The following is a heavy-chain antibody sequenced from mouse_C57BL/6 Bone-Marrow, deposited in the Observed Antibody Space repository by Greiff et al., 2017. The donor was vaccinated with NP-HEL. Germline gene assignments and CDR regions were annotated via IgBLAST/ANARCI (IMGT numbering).Heavy chain of an antibody. D-gene: IGHD2-12*01. J-gene: IGHJ2*01. Sequence: VKLQQSGAELARPGASVKLSCKASGYTFTSYGISWVKQRTGQGLEWIGEIYPRSGNTYYNEKFKGKATLTADKSSSTAYMELRSLTSEDSAVYFCARKRVSWKGYFDYWGQGTTLTVSS. V-gene: IGHV1-81*01. CDR3: ARKRVSWKGYFDY. CDR2: IYPRSGNT. CDR1: GYTFTSYG.